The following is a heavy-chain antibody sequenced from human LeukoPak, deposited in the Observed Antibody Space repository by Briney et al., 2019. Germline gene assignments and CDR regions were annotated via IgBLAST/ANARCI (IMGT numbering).Heavy chain of an antibody. J-gene: IGHJ4*02. Sequence: SETLPLTCTVSGGSISSRSYYWGWIRQPPGKGLGWIGSIYYSVSTYYNPSLKSRVTISVDTSKNQFSLRLSSVTAADTAVYYCASLHYYDSTTGGDYFDFWGQGTLVTVSS. CDR1: GGSISSRSYY. CDR3: ASLHYYDSTTGGDYFDF. CDR2: IYYSVST. D-gene: IGHD3-22*01. V-gene: IGHV4-39*01.